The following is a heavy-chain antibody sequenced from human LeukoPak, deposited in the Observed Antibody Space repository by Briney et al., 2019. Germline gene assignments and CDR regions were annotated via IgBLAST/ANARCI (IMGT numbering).Heavy chain of an antibody. V-gene: IGHV1-69*04. D-gene: IGHD3-10*01. CDR1: GGTFTSYA. CDR3: ARQVRSGNWFDP. J-gene: IGHJ5*02. CDR2: IIPILGKA. Sequence: SVKVSCKASGGTFTSYAISWVRQAPGQGLEWMGRIIPILGKANYAQKFQGRVTITADKSKSTAYMELSSLRSEDTAVYYCARQVRSGNWFDPWGQGTLVTVSS.